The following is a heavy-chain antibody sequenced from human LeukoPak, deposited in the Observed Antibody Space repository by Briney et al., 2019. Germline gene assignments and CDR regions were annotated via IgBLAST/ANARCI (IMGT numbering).Heavy chain of an antibody. CDR1: GGSISSYY. Sequence: SETLSLTCTVSGGSISSYYWSWIRQPPGKGLEWIGYIYYSGSTNYNPSLKSRVTISVDTSKNQLSLKLSSVTAADTAVYYCARYCGGDCYSFDPWGQGTLVTVSS. V-gene: IGHV4-59*01. CDR2: IYYSGST. J-gene: IGHJ5*02. CDR3: ARYCGGDCYSFDP. D-gene: IGHD2-21*02.